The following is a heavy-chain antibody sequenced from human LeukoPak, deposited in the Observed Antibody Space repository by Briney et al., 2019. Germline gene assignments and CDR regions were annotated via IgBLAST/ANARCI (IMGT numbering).Heavy chain of an antibody. J-gene: IGHJ3*02. CDR2: IYYSGST. CDR1: GGSISSSSYY. V-gene: IGHV4-39*01. D-gene: IGHD3-22*01. Sequence: PSETLSLTCTVSGGSISSSSYYWGWIRQPPGKALEWIGSIYYSGSTYYNPSLKSRVTISVDTSKNQFSLKLSSVTAADTSVYNCARHRMYYYDSSGRGVADAFDIWGQGTMVTVSS. CDR3: ARHRMYYYDSSGRGVADAFDI.